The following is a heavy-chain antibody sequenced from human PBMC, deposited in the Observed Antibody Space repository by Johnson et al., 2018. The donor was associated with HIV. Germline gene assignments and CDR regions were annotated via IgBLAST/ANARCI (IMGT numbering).Heavy chain of an antibody. V-gene: IGHV3-13*01. CDR1: GFTFSSYD. CDR2: IDTTGDT. Sequence: VQLVESGGGLVQPGGSLRLSCAASGFTFSSYDMQWVRQATGKGLEWVSEIDTTGDTYYPVSVKGRFTTSRENAKNSFYLQMNSLGAGDTAIYYCARRSMTSDAFDIWGQGTMVTVSS. D-gene: IGHD2-8*01. J-gene: IGHJ3*02. CDR3: ARRSMTSDAFDI.